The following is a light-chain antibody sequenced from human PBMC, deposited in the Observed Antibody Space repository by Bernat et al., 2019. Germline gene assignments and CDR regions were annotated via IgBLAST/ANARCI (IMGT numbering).Light chain of an antibody. Sequence: SFELTQPFSVSVSPGQTATITCAGDNLGDKYVSWYQQKPDQSPVLVIYKDTQRPSGIPERFSGSNSGSTATLTISGTQAMDEADYFCRAGEVSLVFGGGAKVTVL. V-gene: IGLV3-1*01. CDR1: NLGDKY. J-gene: IGLJ2*01. CDR3: RAGEVSLV. CDR2: KDT.